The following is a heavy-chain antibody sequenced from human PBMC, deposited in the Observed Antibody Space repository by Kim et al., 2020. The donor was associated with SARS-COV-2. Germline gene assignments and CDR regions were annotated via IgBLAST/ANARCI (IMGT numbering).Heavy chain of an antibody. J-gene: IGHJ4*02. CDR1: GFTFSSYA. Sequence: GGSLRLSCAASGFTFSSYAMHWVRQAPGKGLEWVAVISYDGSNKYYADSVKGRFTISRDNSKNTLYLQMNSLRAEDTAVYYCARGEEWELLPLFDYWGQGTLVTVSS. V-gene: IGHV3-30*04. CDR3: ARGEEWELLPLFDY. CDR2: ISYDGSNK. D-gene: IGHD1-26*01.